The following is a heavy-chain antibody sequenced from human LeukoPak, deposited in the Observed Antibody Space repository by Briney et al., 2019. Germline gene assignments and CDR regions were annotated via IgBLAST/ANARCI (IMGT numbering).Heavy chain of an antibody. CDR3: ARENYYDSSGYFP. J-gene: IGHJ5*02. Sequence: SQTLSLTCTVSGGSISSGGYYWSWIRQHPGKGLEWIGYIYYSGSTYYNPSLKSRVTISVDTSKNQFSLKLSPVTAADTAVYYCARENYYDSSGYFPWGQGTLVTVSS. CDR2: IYYSGST. V-gene: IGHV4-31*03. CDR1: GGSISSGGYY. D-gene: IGHD3-22*01.